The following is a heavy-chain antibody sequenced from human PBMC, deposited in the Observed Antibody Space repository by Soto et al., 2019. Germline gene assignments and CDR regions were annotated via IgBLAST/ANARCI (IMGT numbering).Heavy chain of an antibody. Sequence: QVQLVQSGAEVKKPGASVKVSCKASGYTFTSYDINWVRQATGQGLEWMGWMNPNSGNTAYAQKVQGRVTIAPTTSISTAYMELSSLRSEDTAVYYCARERGCSGGSCYFFDYWGQGTLVTVSS. D-gene: IGHD2-15*01. CDR3: ARERGCSGGSCYFFDY. V-gene: IGHV1-8*01. CDR2: MNPNSGNT. CDR1: GYTFTSYD. J-gene: IGHJ4*02.